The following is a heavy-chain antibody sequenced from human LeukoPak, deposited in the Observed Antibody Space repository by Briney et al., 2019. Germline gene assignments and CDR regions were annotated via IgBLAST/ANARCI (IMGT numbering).Heavy chain of an antibody. V-gene: IGHV4-38-2*02. CDR1: GDSISGRAYY. CDR2: IYHSGST. CDR3: ARAIAVAGTHFDY. J-gene: IGHJ4*02. D-gene: IGHD6-19*01. Sequence: SETLSLTCTVSGDSISGRAYYWSWIRQPAGKGLEWIGSIYHSGSTYYNPSLKSRVTISVDTSKNQFSLKLSSVTAADTAVYYCARAIAVAGTHFDYWGQGTLVTVSS.